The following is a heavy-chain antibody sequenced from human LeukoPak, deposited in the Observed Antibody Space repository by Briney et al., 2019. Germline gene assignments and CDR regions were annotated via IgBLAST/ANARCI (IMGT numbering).Heavy chain of an antibody. CDR3: ASTIHYYDSSGYYAGY. Sequence: ASVKVSCKASGGTFSSYAISWVRQAPGQGLEWVGGIIPIFGTANYAQKFQGRVTITADESTSTAYMELSSLRSEDTAVYYCASTIHYYDSSGYYAGYWGQGTLVTVSS. V-gene: IGHV1-69*13. CDR2: IIPIFGTA. J-gene: IGHJ4*02. D-gene: IGHD3-22*01. CDR1: GGTFSSYA.